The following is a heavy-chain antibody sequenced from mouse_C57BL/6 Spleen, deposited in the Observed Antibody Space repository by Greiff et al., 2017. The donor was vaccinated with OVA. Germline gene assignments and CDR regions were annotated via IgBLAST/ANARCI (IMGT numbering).Heavy chain of an antibody. CDR3: ARADSYGSSYYYAMDD. CDR2: IDPSDSYT. V-gene: IGHV1-50*01. Sequence: QVQLQQPGAELVKPGASVKLSCKASGYTFTSYWMQWVKQRPGQGLEWIGEIDPSDSYTNYNQKFKGKATLTVDTSSSTAYMQRSSLTSEDSAVYYCARADSYGSSYYYAMDDWGQGTSVTVSS. D-gene: IGHD1-1*01. J-gene: IGHJ4*01. CDR1: GYTFTSYW.